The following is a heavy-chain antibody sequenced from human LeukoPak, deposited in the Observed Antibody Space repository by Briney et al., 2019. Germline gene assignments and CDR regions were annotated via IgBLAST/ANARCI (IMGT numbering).Heavy chain of an antibody. J-gene: IGHJ4*02. CDR1: GFAFSDYW. Sequence: GGSLRLSCATSGFAFSDYWMHWVRQAPGKGLVWVSRIISDGSSASYADSVKGRFTISRDNAKNTLYLQMNSLRVEDTAVYYCASAAYCGGDCYLYFDYWGQGSLVTVSS. V-gene: IGHV3-74*01. CDR2: IISDGSSA. D-gene: IGHD2-21*02. CDR3: ASAAYCGGDCYLYFDY.